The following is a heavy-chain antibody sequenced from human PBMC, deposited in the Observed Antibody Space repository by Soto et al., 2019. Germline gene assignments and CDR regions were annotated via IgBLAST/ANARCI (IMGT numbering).Heavy chain of an antibody. CDR1: GFIFSDYD. J-gene: IGHJ4*02. V-gene: IGHV3-11*05. CDR2: VSVSGTHT. CDR3: VRQKGTY. Sequence: HVQLVESGGGLVKPGGSLRLSCAASGFIFSDYDMTWMRQAPGKGLECVSYVSVSGTHTEYADSVKGRFTISRDNAKNSLYLQMSNLRAEDKAVYYCVRQKGTYWGQGTLINVSS.